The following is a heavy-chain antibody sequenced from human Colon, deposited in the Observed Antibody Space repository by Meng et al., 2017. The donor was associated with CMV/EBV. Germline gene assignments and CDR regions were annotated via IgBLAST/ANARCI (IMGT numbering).Heavy chain of an antibody. Sequence: ASVKVSCKASGYTFTSYGISWVRQAPGQGFEWMGWINAHSGVTNYVQKFQGRVTMTRDTSISTVYMELDSLTSDDTAIYYCARGGNYSPSDFWGQGTLVTVSS. CDR3: ARGGNYSPSDF. D-gene: IGHD1-26*01. J-gene: IGHJ4*02. V-gene: IGHV1-2*02. CDR1: GYTFTSYG. CDR2: INAHSGVT.